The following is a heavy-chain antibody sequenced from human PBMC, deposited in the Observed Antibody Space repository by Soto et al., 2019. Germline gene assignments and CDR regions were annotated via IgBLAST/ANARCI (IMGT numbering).Heavy chain of an antibody. D-gene: IGHD1-1*01. Sequence: QTLSLTCVISGDSVSSNSVIWNWIRQSPSRGLEWLGRTYYRSKWYSDSAVSVKSRVIISPDTSKNQFSLQLNSVTPDDTAVYYCARGGYGITEGLFASWGQGTRVTVSS. CDR2: TYYRSKWYS. V-gene: IGHV6-1*01. CDR1: GDSVSSNSVI. J-gene: IGHJ4*02. CDR3: ARGGYGITEGLFAS.